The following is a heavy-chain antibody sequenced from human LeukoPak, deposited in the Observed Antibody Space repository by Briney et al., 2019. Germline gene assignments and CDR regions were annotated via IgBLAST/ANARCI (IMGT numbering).Heavy chain of an antibody. V-gene: IGHV3-48*04. Sequence: GGSLRLSCAASGFTFSSYSMNWVRQAPGKGLEWVSYISSSSSTIYYADSVKGRFTISRDNAKNSLYPQMNSLRAEDTAVYYCASHYYDSSGYFVDYWGQGTLVTVSS. CDR2: ISSSSSTI. CDR1: GFTFSSYS. D-gene: IGHD3-22*01. CDR3: ASHYYDSSGYFVDY. J-gene: IGHJ4*02.